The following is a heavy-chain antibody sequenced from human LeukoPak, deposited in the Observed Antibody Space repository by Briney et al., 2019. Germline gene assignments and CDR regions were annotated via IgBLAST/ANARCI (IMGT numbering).Heavy chain of an antibody. CDR3: ARVGNWNYDPSDYYYYMDV. D-gene: IGHD1-7*01. CDR1: GYTFTSYD. V-gene: IGHV1-8*03. CDR2: MNPNSGNT. Sequence: ASVKVSCKASGYTFTSYDINWVRQATGQGLEWMGWMNPNSGNTGYAQKFQGRGTITRNTSISTAYMELSSLRSEDTAVYYCARVGNWNYDPSDYYYYMDVWGKGTTVTVSS. J-gene: IGHJ6*03.